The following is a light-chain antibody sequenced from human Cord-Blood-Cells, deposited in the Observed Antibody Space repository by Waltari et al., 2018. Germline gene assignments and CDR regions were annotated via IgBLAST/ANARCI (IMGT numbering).Light chain of an antibody. CDR3: QVWDSSSDVV. Sequence: SYVLTQPPSVSVAPGKTARITCGGNNIGSKSVHWYQQKPGQSPVLVVYDDSDRPSGIPGRLSGSNSGNTATLTISRVEAGDEADYYCQVWDSSSDVVFGGGTKLTVL. CDR2: DDS. CDR1: NIGSKS. J-gene: IGLJ2*01. V-gene: IGLV3-21*03.